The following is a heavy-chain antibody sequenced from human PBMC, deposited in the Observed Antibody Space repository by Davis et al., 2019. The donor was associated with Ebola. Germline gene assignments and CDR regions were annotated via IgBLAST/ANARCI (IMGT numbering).Heavy chain of an antibody. J-gene: IGHJ6*02. CDR2: IYWDDDK. D-gene: IGHD3-3*01. Sequence: SGPTLVKPTQTLTLTCTFSGFSLSTSGVGVGWIRQPPGKALEWLALIYWDDDKRYSPSLKSRLTITKDTSKNQVVLTMTNMDPVDTATYYCAHLQVITIFGVVGGMDVWGQGTTVTVSS. CDR3: AHLQVITIFGVVGGMDV. CDR1: GFSLSTSGVG. V-gene: IGHV2-5*02.